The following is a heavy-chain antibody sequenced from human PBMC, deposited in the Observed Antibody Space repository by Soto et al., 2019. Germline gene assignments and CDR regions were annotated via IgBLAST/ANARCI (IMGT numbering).Heavy chain of an antibody. Sequence: QVQLVQSGAEVKKPGASVKVSCKASGYTFTSYGISWVRQAPGQGLEWMGWISAYNGNTNYAQKLQGRVTMTTDTSTSTDYMELRSLRYDDTAVYYCARDLGRIAVAGSGWFGPWGQGTLVTVSS. CDR2: ISAYNGNT. D-gene: IGHD6-19*01. J-gene: IGHJ5*02. CDR1: GYTFTSYG. V-gene: IGHV1-18*01. CDR3: ARDLGRIAVAGSGWFGP.